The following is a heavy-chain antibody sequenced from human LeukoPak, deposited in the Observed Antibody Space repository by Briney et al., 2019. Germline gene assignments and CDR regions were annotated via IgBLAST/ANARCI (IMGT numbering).Heavy chain of an antibody. CDR2: ISSSSSTI. CDR3: ARLYSSSSFDY. D-gene: IGHD6-13*01. V-gene: IGHV3-48*01. Sequence: GGSLRLSCAASGFTFSRYSMNWVRQAPGKGLEWVSYISSSSSTIYYADSVKGRFTISRDNAKNSLYLQMNSLRAEDTAVYYCARLYSSSSFDYWGQGTLVTVSS. CDR1: GFTFSRYS. J-gene: IGHJ4*02.